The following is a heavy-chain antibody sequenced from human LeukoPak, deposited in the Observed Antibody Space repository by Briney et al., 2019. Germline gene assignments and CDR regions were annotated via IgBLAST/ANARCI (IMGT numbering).Heavy chain of an antibody. CDR1: GFTFSSYA. Sequence: GGSLRLSCAASGFTFSSYAMSWVRQAPGKGLEWVANIKEDGSEDSYVESVKGRFTISRDNARNSLYLQLNSLRAEDTAVYFCARQRYSDYWGQGTLVTVSS. CDR3: ARQRYSDY. V-gene: IGHV3-7*01. CDR2: IKEDGSED. D-gene: IGHD1-1*01. J-gene: IGHJ4*02.